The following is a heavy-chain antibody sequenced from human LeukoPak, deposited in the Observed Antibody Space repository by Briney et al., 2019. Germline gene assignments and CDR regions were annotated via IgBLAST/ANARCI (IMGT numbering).Heavy chain of an antibody. J-gene: IGHJ4*02. V-gene: IGHV4-34*01. D-gene: IGHD4-11*01. CDR2: INHSGST. CDR3: ARQDYSNYVIH. CDR1: GGSFSGYY. Sequence: SETLSLTCAVYGGSFSGYYWSWIRQPPGKGLEWIGEINHSGSTNYNPSLKSRVTISVDTSKNQFSLKLSSVTAADTAVYYCARQDYSNYVIHWGQGTLVTVSS.